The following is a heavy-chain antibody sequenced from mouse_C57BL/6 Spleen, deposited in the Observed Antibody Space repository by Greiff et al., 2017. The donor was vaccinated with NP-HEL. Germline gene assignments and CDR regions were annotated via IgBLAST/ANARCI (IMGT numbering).Heavy chain of an antibody. J-gene: IGHJ2*01. CDR3: ARDYYDYDWFDY. CDR1: GYTFTSYW. CDR2: IYPGSGST. D-gene: IGHD2-4*01. Sequence: VQLQQSGAELVKPGASVKMSCKASGYTFTSYWITWVKQRPGQGLEWIGDIYPGSGSTNYNEKFKSKATLTVDTSSSTAYMQLSSLTSEDSAVYYCARDYYDYDWFDYWGQGTTLTVSS. V-gene: IGHV1-55*01.